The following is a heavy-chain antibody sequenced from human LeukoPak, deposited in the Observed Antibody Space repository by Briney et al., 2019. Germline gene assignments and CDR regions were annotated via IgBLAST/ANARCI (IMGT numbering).Heavy chain of an antibody. D-gene: IGHD3-3*01. CDR2: IYYSGST. CDR1: GGSISSSSYY. J-gene: IGHJ5*02. V-gene: IGHV4-39*07. Sequence: SETLSLTCTVYGGSISSSSYYWGWIRQPPGKGLEWIGSIYYSGSTNYNPSLKSRVTISVDTSKNQFSLKLSSVTAADTAVYYCASHLYTYYDFWSGYLNWFDPWGQGTLVTVSS. CDR3: ASHLYTYYDFWSGYLNWFDP.